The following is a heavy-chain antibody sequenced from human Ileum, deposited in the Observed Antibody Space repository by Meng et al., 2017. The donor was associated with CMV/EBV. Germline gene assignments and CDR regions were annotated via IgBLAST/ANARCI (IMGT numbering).Heavy chain of an antibody. CDR1: GYTFTSYG. Sequence: ASVKVSCKASGYTFTSYGISWVRQAPGQGLEGMGWISAYNGNTNYAQKLQGRVTMTTDTSTSTAYMELRSLRSDDTAVYYCARDYYYDSSGYWGRRAFDIWGQGTMVTVSS. V-gene: IGHV1-18*01. D-gene: IGHD3-22*01. J-gene: IGHJ3*02. CDR3: ARDYYYDSSGYWGRRAFDI. CDR2: ISAYNGNT.